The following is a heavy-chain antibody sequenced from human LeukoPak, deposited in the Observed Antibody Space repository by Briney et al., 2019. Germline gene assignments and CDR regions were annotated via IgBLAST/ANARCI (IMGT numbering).Heavy chain of an antibody. CDR1: GYSISSGYY. Sequence: PSETLSLTCAVSGYSISSGYYWGWIRQPPGKGLEWIGSIYHSGSTYYNPSLKSRVTISVDTSKNQFSLKPSSVTAADTAVYYCARLPGYSSSLYYYYYMDVWGKGTTVTVSS. CDR3: ARLPGYSSSLYYYYYMDV. V-gene: IGHV4-38-2*01. D-gene: IGHD6-6*01. J-gene: IGHJ6*03. CDR2: IYHSGST.